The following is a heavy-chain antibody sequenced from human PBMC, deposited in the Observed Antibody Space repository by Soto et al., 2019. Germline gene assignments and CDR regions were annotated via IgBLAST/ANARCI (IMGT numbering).Heavy chain of an antibody. CDR3: AKDLMRAAISNPNY. CDR2: ISYDGSNK. J-gene: IGHJ4*02. CDR1: GFTFSSYG. Sequence: GGSLRLSCAASGFTFSSYGMHWVRQAPGKGLEWVAVISYDGSNKYYADSVKGRFTISRDNSKNTLYLQMNSLRAEDTAVYYCAKDLMRAAISNPNYWGQGTLVTVSS. V-gene: IGHV3-30*18. D-gene: IGHD3-3*02.